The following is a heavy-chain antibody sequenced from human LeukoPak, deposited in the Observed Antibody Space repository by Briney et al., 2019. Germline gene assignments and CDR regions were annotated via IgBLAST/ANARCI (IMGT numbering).Heavy chain of an antibody. CDR2: IWYDGSNK. D-gene: IGHD5-18*01. Sequence: GGSLRLSCAASGFTFSSYGMHWVRQAPGKGLEWVAVIWYDGSNKYYADSAKGRFTISRDNSKNTLYLQMNSLRAEDTAVYYCAKDSEADTAMVPLYYYGMDVWGQGTTVTVSS. CDR1: GFTFSSYG. J-gene: IGHJ6*02. V-gene: IGHV3-30*02. CDR3: AKDSEADTAMVPLYYYGMDV.